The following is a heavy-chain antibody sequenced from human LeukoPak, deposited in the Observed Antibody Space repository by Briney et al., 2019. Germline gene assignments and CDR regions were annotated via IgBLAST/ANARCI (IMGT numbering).Heavy chain of an antibody. D-gene: IGHD2-21*01. CDR3: ARDDEFLDY. J-gene: IGHJ4*02. V-gene: IGHV4-4*07. CDR2: IYSSGST. Sequence: PSETLSLTCTVAGAAISSSYWSWIRQHAGKGLEWIGRIYSSGSTNYNPSLKSRVTVSVDTSKRQFSLRLSSVTAADTAVYYCARDDEFLDYWGQGTLVTVSS. CDR1: GAAISSSY.